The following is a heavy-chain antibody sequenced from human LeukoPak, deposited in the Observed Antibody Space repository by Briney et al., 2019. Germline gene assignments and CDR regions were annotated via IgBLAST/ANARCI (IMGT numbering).Heavy chain of an antibody. CDR1: GYTLTELS. CDR2: FDPEDGET. D-gene: IGHD1-26*01. J-gene: IGHJ4*02. Sequence: ASVKVSCKVSGYTLTELSMHWVRQAPGKGLEWMGGFDPEDGETIYAQKFQGRVTMTEDTSTDTAYMELSSLRSEDTAVYYCAGGPWGGSYHGVRYFDYWGQGTLVTVSS. V-gene: IGHV1-24*01. CDR3: AGGPWGGSYHGVRYFDY.